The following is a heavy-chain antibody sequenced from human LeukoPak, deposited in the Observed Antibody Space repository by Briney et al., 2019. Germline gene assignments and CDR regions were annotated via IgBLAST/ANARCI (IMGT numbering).Heavy chain of an antibody. CDR3: ARGGLSSGYSNWFDP. V-gene: IGHV3-23*01. D-gene: IGHD3-22*01. J-gene: IGHJ5*02. CDR2: ISGSGGST. CDR1: GFTFSSYG. Sequence: GGSLRLSCAASGFTFSSYGMSWVRQAPGKGLEWVSAISGSGGSTYYADSVKGRFTISRDNSKNTLYLQMNSLRAEDTAVYYCARGGLSSGYSNWFDPWGQGTLVTVSS.